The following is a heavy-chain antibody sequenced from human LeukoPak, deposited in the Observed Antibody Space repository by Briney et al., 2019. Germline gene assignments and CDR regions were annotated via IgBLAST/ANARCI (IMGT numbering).Heavy chain of an antibody. Sequence: PPQTLSLTCTVSGGSISSGGYYWSWLRQHPGKGLEWIGYIYYSGSTYYNPSLKSRVTISVDTSKNQFSLKLSSVTAADTAVYYCARSASGGSGVLDYWGQGTLVTVSS. CDR2: IYYSGST. D-gene: IGHD2-15*01. V-gene: IGHV4-31*03. J-gene: IGHJ4*02. CDR3: ARSASGGSGVLDY. CDR1: GGSISSGGYY.